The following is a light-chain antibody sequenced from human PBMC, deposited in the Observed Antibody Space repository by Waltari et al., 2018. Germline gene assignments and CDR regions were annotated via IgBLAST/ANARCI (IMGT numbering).Light chain of an antibody. V-gene: IGKV3-11*01. J-gene: IGKJ5*01. CDR3: QQRSNWPPIT. Sequence: EIVLTQSPVTLSLAPGERATLSCWASQSVGSSLAWYQQKPGQAPRLLMHDASNRATGVPARFNGSGSGTDFTLTIISLQSEDSAVYYCQQRSNWPPITFGQGTRLEIK. CDR2: DAS. CDR1: QSVGSS.